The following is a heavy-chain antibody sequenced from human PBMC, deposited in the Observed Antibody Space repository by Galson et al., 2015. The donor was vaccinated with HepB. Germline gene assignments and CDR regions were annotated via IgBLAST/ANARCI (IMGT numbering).Heavy chain of an antibody. CDR2: ITQDGSNK. J-gene: IGHJ4*02. D-gene: IGHD2-2*01. Sequence: SLRLSCAASGFTFSSYAMHWVRQAPGKGLEWVADITQDGSNKYYADSVKGRFTISRDNSKNTLYLQMNSLRAEDTAVYYCARDRTVVVPASIFDYWGQGTLVIVSS. CDR1: GFTFSSYA. V-gene: IGHV3-30-3*01. CDR3: ARDRTVVVPASIFDY.